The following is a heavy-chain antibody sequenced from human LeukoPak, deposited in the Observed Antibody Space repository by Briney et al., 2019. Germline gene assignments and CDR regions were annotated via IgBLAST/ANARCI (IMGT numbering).Heavy chain of an antibody. CDR2: IIPIFGTA. Sequence: ASVKVSFKASGGTFSCYAISGVRVAHGQGLEWMGGIIPIFGTANYAQKFQGRVTITADESTRTAYMELSSLRSGDTAVYYCARDSEYSGYDYPFYDYVMDVWGQGTTVTVSS. V-gene: IGHV1-69*13. D-gene: IGHD5-12*01. CDR3: ARDSEYSGYDYPFYDYVMDV. CDR1: GGTFSCYA. J-gene: IGHJ6*02.